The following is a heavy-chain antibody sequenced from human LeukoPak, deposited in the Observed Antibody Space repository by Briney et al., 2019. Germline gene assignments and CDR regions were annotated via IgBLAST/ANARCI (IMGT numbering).Heavy chain of an antibody. Sequence: PSQTLSLTCTVSGGSISSGGYYWSWIRQHPGKGLEWIGYIYYSGSTYYNPSLKSRVTISVDTSKNQFSLKLSSVTAADTAVYYCARALADYATPGFALDVWGQGTTVTVSS. CDR2: IYYSGST. V-gene: IGHV4-31*03. CDR3: ARALADYATPGFALDV. CDR1: GGSISSGGYY. D-gene: IGHD4-17*01. J-gene: IGHJ6*02.